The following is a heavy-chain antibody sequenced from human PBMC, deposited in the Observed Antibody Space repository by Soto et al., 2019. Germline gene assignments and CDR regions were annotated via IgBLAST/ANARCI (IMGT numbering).Heavy chain of an antibody. CDR3: ARTPSYYYDSSGPMAHAFAI. CDR1: GGSISSYY. D-gene: IGHD3-22*01. J-gene: IGHJ3*02. Sequence: SETLSLTCTVSGGSISSYYWSWIRQPPGKGLEWIGYIYYSGSTNYNPSLKSRVTISVDTSKNQFSLKLSSVTAADTAVYYCARTPSYYYDSSGPMAHAFAIWGQGTMVTVSS. CDR2: IYYSGST. V-gene: IGHV4-59*01.